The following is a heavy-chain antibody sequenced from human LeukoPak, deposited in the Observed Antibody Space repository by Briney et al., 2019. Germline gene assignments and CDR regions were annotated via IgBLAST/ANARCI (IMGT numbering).Heavy chain of an antibody. CDR3: ARVRDCSGGSCYSLNWFDL. V-gene: IGHV4-4*07. Sequence: SETLSLTCTVSGDSITSYDWSWIRQPAGKGLEWIGSIYYSGSTYYNPSLKSRVTISVDTSKNQFSLKLSSVTAADTAVYYCARVRDCSGGSCYSLNWFDLWGRGTLVTVSS. D-gene: IGHD2-15*01. CDR2: IYYSGST. CDR1: GDSITSYD. J-gene: IGHJ5*02.